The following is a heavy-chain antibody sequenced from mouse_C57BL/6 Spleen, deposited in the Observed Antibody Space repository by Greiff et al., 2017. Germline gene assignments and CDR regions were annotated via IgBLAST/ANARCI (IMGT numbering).Heavy chain of an antibody. J-gene: IGHJ2*01. CDR2: INPNNGGS. CDR1: GYTFTDYN. CDR3: ARGNYYDY. Sequence: VQLQQSGPELVKPGASVKMSCKASGYTFTDYNMHWVKQSHGKSLEWIGYINPNNGGSSSNHKFKGKATLTVYKPPSTAYMEVRSLTSEDAAVYDYARGNYYDYWGQGTTLTVSS. V-gene: IGHV1-22*01.